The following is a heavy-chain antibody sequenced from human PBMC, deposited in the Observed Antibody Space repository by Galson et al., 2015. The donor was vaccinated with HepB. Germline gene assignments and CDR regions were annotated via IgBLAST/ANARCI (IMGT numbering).Heavy chain of an antibody. J-gene: IGHJ6*02. CDR2: ISHDGNDK. V-gene: IGHV3-30-3*01. CDR1: GFTFSSYA. Sequence: SLRLSCAASGFTFSSYAVHWVHQAPGKGLEWVALISHDGNDKYYADSVKGRFTISRDNSKNTLYLQMNSLRTEDTAVFYCARPPQPYYYYYGMDVWGQGTTVTVSS. CDR3: ARPPQPYYYYYGMDV.